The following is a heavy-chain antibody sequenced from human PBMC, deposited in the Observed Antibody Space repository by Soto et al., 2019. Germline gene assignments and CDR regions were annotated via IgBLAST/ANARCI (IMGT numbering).Heavy chain of an antibody. V-gene: IGHV1-46*01. CDR2: INPSSGGT. CDR3: AREVERGSSYGYLEY. Sequence: GASVKVSCKASGYTFTYYYIHWARQAPGQGLEWMRIINPSSGGTSYAQKFQGRVTMTRDTSTSTVYMELSSLRSEDTAVYYCAREVERGSSYGYLEYWGQGTLVTVSS. J-gene: IGHJ4*02. D-gene: IGHD5-18*01. CDR1: GYTFTYYY.